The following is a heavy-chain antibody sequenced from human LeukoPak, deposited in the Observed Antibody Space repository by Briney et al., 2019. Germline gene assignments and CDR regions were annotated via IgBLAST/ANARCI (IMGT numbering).Heavy chain of an antibody. CDR2: ISSSSSTI. D-gene: IGHD5-12*01. V-gene: IGHV3-48*01. J-gene: IGHJ5*02. CDR3: ARDSPGGGYDS. CDR1: GFTFSSYS. Sequence: LTGGSLRLSCAASGFTFSSYSMNWVRQAPGKGLEWVSYISSSSSTIYYADSVKGRFTISRDNAKNSLYLQMNSLRAEDTAVYYCARDSPGGGYDSWGQGTLVTVSS.